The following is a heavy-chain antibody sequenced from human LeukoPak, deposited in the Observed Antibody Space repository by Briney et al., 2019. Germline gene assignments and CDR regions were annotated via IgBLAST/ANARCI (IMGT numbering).Heavy chain of an antibody. Sequence: SETLSLTCTVSGGSISSYYWSWIRQPPGKGLEWIGYIYYSGSTNYNPSLKSRVSISVDTSKNHFSLKLSSVTAADTAVYYCARRGGHGGSFDYWGQGTLVTVSS. J-gene: IGHJ4*02. CDR1: GGSISSYY. V-gene: IGHV4-59*08. CDR3: ARRGGHGGSFDY. D-gene: IGHD4-23*01. CDR2: IYYSGST.